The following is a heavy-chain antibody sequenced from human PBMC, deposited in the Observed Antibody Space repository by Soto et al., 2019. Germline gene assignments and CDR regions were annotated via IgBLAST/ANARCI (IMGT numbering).Heavy chain of an antibody. D-gene: IGHD3-9*01. Sequence: QVQLVQSGAEVRAPGTSMKVSCKTSGYTFTSYSMHWVRQAPGQSLEWMGWINAGTGNTSYSQNFPGRVTITSDTSASIAYLELSSLTSEDTAVYYCARQVILTGTSYYYWGQGTLVTVSS. CDR2: INAGTGNT. CDR1: GYTFTSYS. V-gene: IGHV1-3*01. J-gene: IGHJ4*02. CDR3: ARQVILTGTSYYY.